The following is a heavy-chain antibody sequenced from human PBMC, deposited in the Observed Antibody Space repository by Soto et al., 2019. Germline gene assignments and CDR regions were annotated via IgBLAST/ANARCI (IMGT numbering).Heavy chain of an antibody. CDR2: INPISGGT. CDR1: GYTFTGHH. V-gene: IGHV1-2*02. CDR3: AKDGRHCSGGSCPQGH. J-gene: IGHJ4*02. Sequence: SSVKVSCKTSGYTFTGHHIHWVRQAPGQGLEWMGWINPISGGTKYREKFQGRVSITRDKSSSTAYMELSSLTSDDSAVYYCAKDGRHCSGGSCPQGHWGQGTMVTVSS. D-gene: IGHD2-15*01.